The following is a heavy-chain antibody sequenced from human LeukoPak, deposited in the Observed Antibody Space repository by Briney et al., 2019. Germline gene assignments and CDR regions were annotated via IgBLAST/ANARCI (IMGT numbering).Heavy chain of an antibody. J-gene: IGHJ4*02. CDR2: ISSSSSYI. V-gene: IGHV3-21*01. CDR1: GFTFSSYT. Sequence: GGSLRLSCAASGFTFSSYTMNWVRQAPGKGLEWVSSISSSSSYIYYADSVKGRFTISRDNAKNSLYLQMNSLRAEDTAVYYCARGGHSSSETDYWGQGTLVTVSS. D-gene: IGHD6-6*01. CDR3: ARGGHSSSETDY.